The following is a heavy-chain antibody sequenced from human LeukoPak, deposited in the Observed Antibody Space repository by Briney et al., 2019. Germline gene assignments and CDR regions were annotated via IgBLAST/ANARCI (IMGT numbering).Heavy chain of an antibody. V-gene: IGHV3-11*04. CDR3: ARDSDYGDYVDWFDP. CDR2: ISSSGSTI. CDR1: GSTFSDYY. D-gene: IGHD4-17*01. Sequence: GGSLRLSCAASGSTFSDYYMSWIRQAPGKGLEWVSYISSSGSTIYYADSVKGRFTISGDNAKNSLYLQMNSLRAEDTAVYYCARDSDYGDYVDWFDPWGQGTLVTVSS. J-gene: IGHJ5*02.